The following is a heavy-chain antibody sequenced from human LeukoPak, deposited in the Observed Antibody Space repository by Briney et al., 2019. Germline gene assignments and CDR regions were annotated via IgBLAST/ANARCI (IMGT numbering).Heavy chain of an antibody. Sequence: SETLSLTCTVSGYSISSASYWGWIRQPPGKGLEWIGSIYYSGNTCYNASLKSQVSISIDTSKNQFSLRLTSVTAADTAVYYCARQTGSGLFILPGGQGTLVTVSS. CDR1: GYSISSASY. CDR3: ARQTGSGLFILP. V-gene: IGHV4-38-2*02. D-gene: IGHD3/OR15-3a*01. CDR2: IYYSGNT. J-gene: IGHJ4*02.